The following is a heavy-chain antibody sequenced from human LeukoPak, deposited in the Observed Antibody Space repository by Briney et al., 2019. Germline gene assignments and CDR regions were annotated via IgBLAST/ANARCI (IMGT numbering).Heavy chain of an antibody. CDR1: GFTFSSYG. Sequence: PGGSLRLSCAASGFTFSSYGMHWVRQAPGKGLEWVAVIWYDGSNKYYADSVKGRFTISRDNSKNTLYLQMNSLRAEDTAVYYCAKDGYSGSYYDTYFDYWGQGTLVTVSS. J-gene: IGHJ4*02. V-gene: IGHV3-33*06. CDR2: IWYDGSNK. D-gene: IGHD1-26*01. CDR3: AKDGYSGSYYDTYFDY.